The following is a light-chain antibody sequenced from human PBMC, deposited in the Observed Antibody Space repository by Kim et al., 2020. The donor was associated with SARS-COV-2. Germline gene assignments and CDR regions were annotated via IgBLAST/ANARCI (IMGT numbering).Light chain of an antibody. CDR2: EDN. V-gene: IGLV6-57*03. J-gene: IGLJ2*01. CDR3: QSYDSNNHVV. CDR1: SGSVDAIY. Sequence: KTVIMYCTRSSGSVDAIYVQWYQQRPGRAPTIVIYEDNRSPSGVPNRFSGSIRSSSNSASLTISGLRTEDEADYYCQSYDSNNHVVFGGGTQLTVL.